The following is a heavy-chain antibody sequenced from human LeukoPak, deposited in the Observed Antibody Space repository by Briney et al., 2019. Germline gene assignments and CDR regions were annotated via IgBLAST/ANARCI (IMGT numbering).Heavy chain of an antibody. V-gene: IGHV3-21*01. J-gene: IGHJ1*01. Sequence: GGSLRLSCAASGFTFSNYPMTWVRQAPGKGLEWVSTITNSGGRTYYADSVKGRFTISRDNAKNSLYLQMNSLRAEDTAVYYCARDPPLITAAGSRYFQHWGQGTLVTVSS. D-gene: IGHD6-13*01. CDR2: ITNSGGRT. CDR3: ARDPPLITAAGSRYFQH. CDR1: GFTFSNYP.